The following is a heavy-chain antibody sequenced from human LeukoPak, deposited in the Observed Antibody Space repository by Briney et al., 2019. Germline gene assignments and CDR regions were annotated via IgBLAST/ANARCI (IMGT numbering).Heavy chain of an antibody. CDR2: IYYSGSS. CDR1: GGSISSYY. D-gene: IGHD6-13*01. Sequence: SETLSLTCTVSGGSISSYYWSWIRQPPGKGLEWIGYIYYSGSSNYNPSLKSRVTVSVDTSKNQFSLKLSSVTAADTAVYYCARGGIAAAGTSYYYYLGVWGKGTTVTVSS. CDR3: ARGGIAAAGTSYYYYLGV. J-gene: IGHJ6*03. V-gene: IGHV4-59*01.